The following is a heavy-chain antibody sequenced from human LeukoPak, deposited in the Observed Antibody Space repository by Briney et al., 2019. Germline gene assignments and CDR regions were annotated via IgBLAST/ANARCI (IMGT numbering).Heavy chain of an antibody. CDR1: GFTFDDYG. Sequence: PGGSLRLSCAPSGFTFDDYGMSWVRQAPGKGLKWVSGINWNGGSTGYADSVKGRFTISRDNAKNSLYLQMNSLRAEDTALYYCARDVGEASPADAFDIWGQGTMVTVSP. V-gene: IGHV3-20*04. CDR2: INWNGGST. D-gene: IGHD2-15*01. CDR3: ARDVGEASPADAFDI. J-gene: IGHJ3*02.